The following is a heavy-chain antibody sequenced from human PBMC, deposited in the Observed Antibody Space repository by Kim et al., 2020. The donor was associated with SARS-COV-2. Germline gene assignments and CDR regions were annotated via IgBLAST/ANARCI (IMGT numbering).Heavy chain of an antibody. V-gene: IGHV1-2*02. CDR2: T. CDR3: ARGVLESDFDY. J-gene: IGHJ4*02. D-gene: IGHD3-3*01. Sequence: TNYAQKFQGRVTMTRDTSISTAYMELSRLRSDDTAVYYCARGVLESDFDYWGQGTLVTVSS.